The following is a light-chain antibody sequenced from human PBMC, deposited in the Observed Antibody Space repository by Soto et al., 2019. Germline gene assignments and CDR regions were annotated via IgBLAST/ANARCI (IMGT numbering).Light chain of an antibody. CDR2: WAS. CDR1: QXXLFTSSNKNF. Sequence: DTVMTQSPDSLAVSLGXRXTXXXXXXQXXLFTSSNKNFLTWYQQKPGQPPKLLIYWASTRESGVPDRFSGSGSGTNFTLTISSLQAEDVAVYYCQQYYTTPWTFGQGTKVDIK. J-gene: IGKJ1*01. V-gene: IGKV4-1*01. CDR3: QQYYTTPWT.